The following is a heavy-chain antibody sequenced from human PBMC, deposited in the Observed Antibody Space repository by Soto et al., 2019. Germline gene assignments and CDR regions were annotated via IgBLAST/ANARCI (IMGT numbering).Heavy chain of an antibody. V-gene: IGHV3-23*01. Sequence: EVQLLESGGGLVQPGGSLRLSCAASGFTFNNYAMSWVRQTPGKGLEWVSSIGGSGASTYYADSVKGRFTISRDNSKNTLFLHMNSLRPDDTAMYYCGKNPGMSAAQNWFDPWGQGTLVTVSS. D-gene: IGHD6-13*01. CDR2: IGGSGAST. CDR3: GKNPGMSAAQNWFDP. J-gene: IGHJ5*02. CDR1: GFTFNNYA.